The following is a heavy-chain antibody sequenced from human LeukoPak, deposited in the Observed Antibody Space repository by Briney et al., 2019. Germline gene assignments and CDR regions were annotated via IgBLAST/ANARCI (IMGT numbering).Heavy chain of an antibody. CDR2: IYHSGRT. CDR1: GYSISSGYY. J-gene: IGHJ4*02. V-gene: IGHV4-38-2*02. CDR3: ATTDYYGSGSRFDY. D-gene: IGHD3-10*01. Sequence: PSETLSLTCTVSGYSISSGYYWGWIRQPPGKGLEWIGIIYHSGRTDYNPSLKSRVTISVDTSKNQFPLKLSSVTAADTAVYYCATTDYYGSGSRFDYWGQGTLVTVSS.